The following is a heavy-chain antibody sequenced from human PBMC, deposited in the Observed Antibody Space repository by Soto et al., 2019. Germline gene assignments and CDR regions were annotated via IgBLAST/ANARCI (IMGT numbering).Heavy chain of an antibody. V-gene: IGHV2-5*01. D-gene: IGHD2-2*01. CDR3: TLRHDSSRGPIY. Sequence: QITLKESGPTLVKPTQTLTLTCTVSGISLTSRGLTLAWIRQPPGKAPEWLALSTQYSPSLQSRLTFTTDTSNNQVVLTMTNMDPVDTATYYCTLRHDSSRGPIYWGQGIMVTVSS. CDR1: GISLTSRGLT. CDR2: ST. J-gene: IGHJ4*02.